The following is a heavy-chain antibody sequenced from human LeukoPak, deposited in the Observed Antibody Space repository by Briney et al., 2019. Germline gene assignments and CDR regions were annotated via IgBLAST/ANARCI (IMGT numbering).Heavy chain of an antibody. CDR1: GYTFTNYY. J-gene: IGHJ4*02. CDR2: INPSGGYT. V-gene: IGHV1-46*01. Sequence: GASVKVSCKASGYTFTNYYRHWVRQAPGQGLEWMGLINPSGGYTNYAQKSQGRVTMTRDTSTSTVYMELSSLRSEDTAVYYCARGLHLRYYDRSGYFDYWGQGTLVTVSS. D-gene: IGHD3-22*01. CDR3: ARGLHLRYYDRSGYFDY.